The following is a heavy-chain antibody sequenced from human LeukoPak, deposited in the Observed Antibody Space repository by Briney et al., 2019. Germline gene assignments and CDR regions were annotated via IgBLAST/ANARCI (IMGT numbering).Heavy chain of an antibody. D-gene: IGHD3-10*01. J-gene: IGHJ4*02. CDR1: GFTFSSYW. CDR2: IKQDGSEK. CDR3: ARDLKATLLWFGELSNFDY. V-gene: IGHV3-7*01. Sequence: PGGSLRLSCAASGFTFSSYWMSWVHQAPGKGLEWVANIKQDGSEKYYVDSVKGRFTISRDNAKNSLYLQMNSLRAEDTAVYYCARDLKATLLWFGELSNFDYWGQGTLVTVSS.